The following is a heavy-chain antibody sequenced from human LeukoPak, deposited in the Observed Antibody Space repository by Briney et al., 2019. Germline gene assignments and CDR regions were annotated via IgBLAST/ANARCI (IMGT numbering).Heavy chain of an antibody. CDR2: INPNSGGT. J-gene: IGHJ6*02. CDR3: ARDLCVGAQLRLYDHYGTDV. CDR1: GYTFSGSS. Sequence: ASVKVSCHASGYTFSGSSMDWVRQAPGQGLEWMGWINPNSGGTNYAQKFQGRVTMTRDTSMSTAYMELSRLRSDDMAVDYCARDLCVGAQLRLYDHYGTDVGAQGTTVTVSS. V-gene: IGHV1-2*02. D-gene: IGHD5-18*01.